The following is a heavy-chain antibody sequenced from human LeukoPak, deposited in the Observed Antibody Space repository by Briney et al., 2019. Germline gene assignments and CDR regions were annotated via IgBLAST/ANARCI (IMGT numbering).Heavy chain of an antibody. Sequence: ASVKVSCKASGYTFTSYDINCVRQATGQGLEWMGWMNTNSGNTGYAQKFQGRVTMTWNTSISTAYMELSSLRSEDTAVYYCARGSYYYDSSGSPQDDYWGQGTLVTVSS. CDR2: MNTNSGNT. D-gene: IGHD3-22*01. CDR1: GYTFTSYD. J-gene: IGHJ4*02. V-gene: IGHV1-8*01. CDR3: ARGSYYYDSSGSPQDDY.